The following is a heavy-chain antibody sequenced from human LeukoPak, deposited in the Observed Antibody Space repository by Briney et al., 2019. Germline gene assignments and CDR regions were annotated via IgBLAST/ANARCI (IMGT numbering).Heavy chain of an antibody. CDR2: INPNSGGT. D-gene: IGHD3-10*01. J-gene: IGHJ4*02. CDR1: GYTFTGYY. CDR3: ARDLFYSVSGTYYNVGRVFNY. Sequence: ASVKVSCKASGYTFTGYYMHWVRQAPGQGLEWMGWINPNSGGTNYAQKFQGRVTMTRDTSITTAYMELTSLRSDDTAVYYCARDLFYSVSGTYYNVGRVFNYWGQGALVTVSS. V-gene: IGHV1-2*02.